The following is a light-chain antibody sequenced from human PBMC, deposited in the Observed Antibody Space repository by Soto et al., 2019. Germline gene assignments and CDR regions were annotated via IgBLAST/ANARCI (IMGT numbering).Light chain of an antibody. CDR3: SSYAGSNAVV. CDR1: SSDVGGYNF. CDR2: EVS. V-gene: IGLV2-8*01. Sequence: QSALTQPPSASGSPGQSVTISCTGTSSDVGGYNFVSWYQRHPGKAPKLMIYEVSKRPSGVPDRFSGSKSGNTASLTVSGLQAEDEAEYCCSSYAGSNAVVFGGGTKL. J-gene: IGLJ2*01.